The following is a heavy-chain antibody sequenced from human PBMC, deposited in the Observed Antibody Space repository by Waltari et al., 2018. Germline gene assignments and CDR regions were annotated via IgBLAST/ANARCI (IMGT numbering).Heavy chain of an antibody. CDR1: GGTFGTDT. V-gene: IGHV1-69*08. CDR3: ARVRMGTIQYVLEV. CDR2: ISPVLGGP. J-gene: IGHJ6*02. Sequence: VQLVQSGAEVKTPGSSVKVSCKASGGTFGTDTFFWVRQAPGQGLEWMGWISPVLGGPHYAKNFQDRMTITAHMATNTVYMELSTLRSEETAVYYCARVRMGTIQYVLEVWGQGTTVTVSS. D-gene: IGHD1-1*01.